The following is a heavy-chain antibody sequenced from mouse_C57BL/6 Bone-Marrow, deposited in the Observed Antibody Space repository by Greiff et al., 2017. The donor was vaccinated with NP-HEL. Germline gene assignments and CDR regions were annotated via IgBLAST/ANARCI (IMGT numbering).Heavy chain of an antibody. J-gene: IGHJ3*01. CDR2: IDPSDSYT. V-gene: IGHV1-50*01. D-gene: IGHD1-1*01. CDR1: GYTFTSYW. Sequence: QVQLQQPGAELVKPGASVKLSCKASGYTFTSYWMQWVKQRPGQGLEWIGEIDPSDSYTNYNQKFKGKATLTVDTSSSTAYMQLSSLTSEDSAVYYCARGPYYGSSSFAYWGQGTLVTVSA. CDR3: ARGPYYGSSSFAY.